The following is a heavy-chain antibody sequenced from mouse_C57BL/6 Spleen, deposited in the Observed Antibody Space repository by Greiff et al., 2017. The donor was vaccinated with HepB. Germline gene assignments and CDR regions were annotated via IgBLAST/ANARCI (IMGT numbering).Heavy chain of an antibody. Sequence: VKLMESGAELVKPGASVKMSCKASGYTFTSYWITWVKQRPGQGLEWIGDIYPGSGSTNYNEKFKSKATLTVDTSSSTAYMQLSSLTSEDSAVYYCASSETGTGFAYWGQGTLVTVSA. V-gene: IGHV1-55*01. D-gene: IGHD4-1*01. CDR3: ASSETGTGFAY. CDR1: GYTFTSYW. J-gene: IGHJ3*01. CDR2: IYPGSGST.